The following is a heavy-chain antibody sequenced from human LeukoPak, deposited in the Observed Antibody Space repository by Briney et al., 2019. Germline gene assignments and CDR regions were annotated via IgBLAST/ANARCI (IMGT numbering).Heavy chain of an antibody. Sequence: GGSLRLSCAASGFTFSSYAMSWVRQVPGKGREWVSVISGSGDNTYYADSVKGRFTISRDNSKNMLYLQMNSLRAEDTAVYYCAKWKYSNSGIDDYWGQGTLVTVSS. CDR1: GFTFSSYA. CDR2: ISGSGDNT. D-gene: IGHD6-6*01. CDR3: AKWKYSNSGIDDY. V-gene: IGHV3-23*01. J-gene: IGHJ4*02.